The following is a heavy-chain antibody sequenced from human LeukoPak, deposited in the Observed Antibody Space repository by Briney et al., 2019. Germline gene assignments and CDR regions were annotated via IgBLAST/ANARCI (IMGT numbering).Heavy chain of an antibody. V-gene: IGHV4-59*01. D-gene: IGHD3-3*01. CDR2: IYYSGST. CDR1: GGSISSYY. Sequence: SETLSLTCTVSGGSISSYYWSWIRQPPGKGLEWIGYIYYSGSTNYNPSLKSRVTISVDTSKKQFSLKLSSVTAADTAAYYCARAYQSQDDFWSGYGREYYFDYWGQGTLVTVSS. J-gene: IGHJ4*02. CDR3: ARAYQSQDDFWSGYGREYYFDY.